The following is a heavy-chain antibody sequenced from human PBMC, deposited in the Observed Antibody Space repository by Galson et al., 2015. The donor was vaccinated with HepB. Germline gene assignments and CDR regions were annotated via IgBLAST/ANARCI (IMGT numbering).Heavy chain of an antibody. D-gene: IGHD3-3*01. CDR3: AKDGGSGLRYLEWVVSGNYFDH. CDR2: VSFGGNNI. J-gene: IGHJ4*02. V-gene: IGHV3-30*04. Sequence: SLSLSCAASGFTFSDHAMHWVRQAPGKGLEWVAVVSFGGNNIYYADSVKGRFTASSENSKNMLYLQMNSLRLEDTAIYYCAKDGGSGLRYLEWVVSGNYFDHWGQGSLVTVSS. CDR1: GFTFSDHA.